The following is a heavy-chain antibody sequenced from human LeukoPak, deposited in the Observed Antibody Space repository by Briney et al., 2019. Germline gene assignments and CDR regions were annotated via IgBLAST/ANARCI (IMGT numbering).Heavy chain of an antibody. CDR1: GFTFGAYY. V-gene: IGHV3-7*03. Sequence: GGSLRLSCAASGFTFGAYYMTWVRQAPGKGLEWVANIKQDGSEKYYVDSVKGRFTISRDNANNSLYPQMNSLRAEGTAVYYCARMSGIAVAAIWISYFDYWGQGTLVTVSS. J-gene: IGHJ4*02. CDR2: IKQDGSEK. D-gene: IGHD6-19*01. CDR3: ARMSGIAVAAIWISYFDY.